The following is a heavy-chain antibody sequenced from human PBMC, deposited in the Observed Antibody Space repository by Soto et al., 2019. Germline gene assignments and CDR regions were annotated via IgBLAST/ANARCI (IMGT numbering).Heavy chain of an antibody. D-gene: IGHD5-12*01. V-gene: IGHV3-23*01. CDR1: RLTINTNA. J-gene: IGHJ2*01. CDR2: IRESSGGT. Sequence: PGGSLRLSCAAPRLTINTNAMSWVRQAPGKGLEWVSMIRESSGGTYYAESVKGRFTISRDNSRNMVFLQMNSLRAEDTAVYYCAREGARWMPVYWYFDLWGRGTLVTVS. CDR3: AREGARWMPVYWYFDL.